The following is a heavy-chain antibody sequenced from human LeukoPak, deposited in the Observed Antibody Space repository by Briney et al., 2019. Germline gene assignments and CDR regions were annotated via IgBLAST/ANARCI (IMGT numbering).Heavy chain of an antibody. V-gene: IGHV3-21*01. J-gene: IGHJ3*02. CDR1: GFTFRSYA. CDR3: ASFGSGSNLDAFDI. Sequence: GGSLRLSCVASGFTFRSYAMNWVRQAPGKGLEWVSFISSSSSYIKSADSAKGRFTISRDNAKNSLYLQMNSLRAEDTAVYYCASFGSGSNLDAFDIWGQGTMVTVSS. D-gene: IGHD3-10*01. CDR2: ISSSSSYI.